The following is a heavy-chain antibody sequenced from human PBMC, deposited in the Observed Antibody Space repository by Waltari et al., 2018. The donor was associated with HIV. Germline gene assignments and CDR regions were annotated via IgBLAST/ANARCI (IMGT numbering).Heavy chain of an antibody. D-gene: IGHD6-19*01. J-gene: IGHJ4*02. Sequence: QVQLQESGPGLVKPSQTLSLTCPVSGGSISSGPYYWSWIRQPAGKGLEWIGRIYTSGSTNYNPSLKSRLTISVDTSKNQFSLKLSSVTAADTAVYYCARTRIPSSGWYVDYWGQGTLVTVSS. CDR2: IYTSGST. CDR1: GGSISSGPYY. V-gene: IGHV4-61*02. CDR3: ARTRIPSSGWYVDY.